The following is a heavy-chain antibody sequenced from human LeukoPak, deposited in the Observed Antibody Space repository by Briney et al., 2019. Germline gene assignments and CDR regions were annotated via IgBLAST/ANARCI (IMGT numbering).Heavy chain of an antibody. CDR2: IIPILGIA. CDR1: GGTFSSYA. J-gene: IGHJ5*02. Sequence: ASVKVSCKASGGTFSSYAISWVRQAPGQGLEWIGRIIPILGIANYAQKFQGRVTITADKSTSTAYMELSSLRSEDTAVYYCAPGHGSENWFDPWGQGTLVTVSS. D-gene: IGHD3-10*01. CDR3: APGHGSENWFDP. V-gene: IGHV1-69*04.